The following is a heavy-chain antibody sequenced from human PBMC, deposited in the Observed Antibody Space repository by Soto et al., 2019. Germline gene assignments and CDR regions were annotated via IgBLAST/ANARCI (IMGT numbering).Heavy chain of an antibody. J-gene: IGHJ3*01. D-gene: IGHD3-9*01. CDR2: IVVGSGNT. CDR3: ATDPLRYFEWSS. Sequence: GASVKVSCKASGFTFTSSAVQWVRQARGQRLEWIGWIVVGSGNTNYAQKFQERVTITRDMSTSTAYMELSSLRSEDTAVYYCATDPLRYFEWSSWGQGTMVTVSS. V-gene: IGHV1-58*01. CDR1: GFTFTSSA.